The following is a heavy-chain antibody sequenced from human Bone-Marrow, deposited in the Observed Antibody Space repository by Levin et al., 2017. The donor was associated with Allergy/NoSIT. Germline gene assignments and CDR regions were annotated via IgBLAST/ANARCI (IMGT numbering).Heavy chain of an antibody. CDR3: AHRTNYGDYAH. CDR2: IYWDDDK. J-gene: IGHJ4*02. Sequence: GVGVGWIRQPPGKALEWLAIIYWDDDKRYSPSLKSRLTITRDTSKNQVVLKMTNMDPVDTATYYCAHRTNYGDYAHWGQGTLVTVSS. V-gene: IGHV2-5*02. CDR1: GVG. D-gene: IGHD4-17*01.